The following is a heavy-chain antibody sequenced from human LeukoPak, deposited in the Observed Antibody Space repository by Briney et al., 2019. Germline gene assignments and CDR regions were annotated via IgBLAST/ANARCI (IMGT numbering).Heavy chain of an antibody. V-gene: IGHV1-18*01. J-gene: IGHJ3*02. Sequence: GASVKVSCKASGYTFTSYSISWVRQVPGQGLEWMGWISAYTGNTNYAQNLQGRVTMTTDTSTRTAYMDLRSLRSDDTAVYYCARDLIVGATLAGGHDAFDIWGQGTMVTVSS. CDR2: ISAYTGNT. D-gene: IGHD1-26*01. CDR3: ARDLIVGATLAGGHDAFDI. CDR1: GYTFTSYS.